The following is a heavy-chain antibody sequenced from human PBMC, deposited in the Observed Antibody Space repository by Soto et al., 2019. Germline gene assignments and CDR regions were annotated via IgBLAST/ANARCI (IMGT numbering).Heavy chain of an antibody. CDR1: GASLTKSY. V-gene: IGHV4-59*12. Sequence: SETLSLTCNVSGASLTKSYWSWIRQPPGKGLEWIGNVFYSGATRYNPSLKSRVSMSVDTSKNQFSLKLSSVTAADTAVYYCARDDQYSSSSYYYGMDVWGQGTTVTSP. J-gene: IGHJ6*02. CDR3: ARDDQYSSSSYYYGMDV. CDR2: VFYSGAT. D-gene: IGHD6-6*01.